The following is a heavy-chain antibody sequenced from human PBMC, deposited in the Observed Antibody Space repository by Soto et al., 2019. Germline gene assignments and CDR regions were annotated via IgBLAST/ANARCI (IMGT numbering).Heavy chain of an antibody. CDR1: GFTFTSYA. J-gene: IGHJ4*02. V-gene: IGHV3-23*01. CDR2: ISGSGGST. CDR3: ARHRGYGVLGDY. Sequence: EVQLLESGGGLVQPGGSLRLSCAASGFTFTSYAMSWVRQAPGKGLEWVSAISGSGGSTYYADSVKGRFTISRDNSKNTLYLQMNSLRAEDTAVYSCARHRGYGVLGDYWGQGTLVTVSS. D-gene: IGHD5-12*01.